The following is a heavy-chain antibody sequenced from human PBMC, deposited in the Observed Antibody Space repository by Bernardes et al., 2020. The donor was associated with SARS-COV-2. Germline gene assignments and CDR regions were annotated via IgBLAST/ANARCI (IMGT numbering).Heavy chain of an antibody. V-gene: IGHV2-5*02. Sequence: SGPTLVKPTQTLTLTCTFSGFSLSTSGVGVGWIRQPPGKALEGLALIYWDDDKRYSPSLKSRLTITKDTSKNQVVLTMTNMDPVDTATYYCAHRPPYSSSWGNWFDPWGQGTLVTVSS. J-gene: IGHJ5*02. CDR2: IYWDDDK. CDR3: AHRPPYSSSWGNWFDP. CDR1: GFSLSTSGVG. D-gene: IGHD6-13*01.